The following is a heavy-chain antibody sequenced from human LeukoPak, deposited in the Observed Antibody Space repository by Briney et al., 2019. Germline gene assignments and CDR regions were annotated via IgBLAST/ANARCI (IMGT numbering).Heavy chain of an antibody. Sequence: ASVKVSCKASGYTFTGYYIHWGRQAPGHGLGWMGWINPNSGGTNYAQKFQGRVTMTRDTSISTAYMELSRLRSDDTAVYYCARGGVSSSWLYYDYYYYMDVWGKGTTVIDSS. J-gene: IGHJ6*03. V-gene: IGHV1-2*02. CDR2: INPNSGGT. CDR1: GYTFTGYY. CDR3: ARGGVSSSWLYYDYYYYMDV. D-gene: IGHD6-13*01.